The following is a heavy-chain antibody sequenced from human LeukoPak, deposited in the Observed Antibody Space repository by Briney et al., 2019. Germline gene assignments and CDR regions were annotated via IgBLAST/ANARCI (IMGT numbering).Heavy chain of an antibody. V-gene: IGHV4-59*01. CDR1: GGSINNYY. D-gene: IGHD1-26*01. CDR3: ARDSTFSATYYVDY. J-gene: IGHJ4*02. CDR2: IYYSGST. Sequence: PSETLSLTCTVSGGSINNYYWSWIRQPPGKGLEWIGYIYYSGSTNYNPSLKSRVTISLDTSKNQFSLKLSSVTAADTAVYYCARDSTFSATYYVDYWGQGTMVTVSS.